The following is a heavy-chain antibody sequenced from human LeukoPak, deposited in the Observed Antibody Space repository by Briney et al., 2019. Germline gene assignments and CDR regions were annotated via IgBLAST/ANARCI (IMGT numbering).Heavy chain of an antibody. CDR3: GCSTSSAMSGDSGLDY. Sequence: ASVKVFCKASGYTFTSYAMHWVRQAPGQRLEWMGWINAGNGNTKYSQKFQGRVTITRDTSASTAYMELSSLRSEDTAVYYCGCSTSSAMSGDSGLDYWGQGTLVTVSS. V-gene: IGHV1-3*01. CDR1: GYTFTSYA. D-gene: IGHD2-2*01. CDR2: INAGNGNT. J-gene: IGHJ4*02.